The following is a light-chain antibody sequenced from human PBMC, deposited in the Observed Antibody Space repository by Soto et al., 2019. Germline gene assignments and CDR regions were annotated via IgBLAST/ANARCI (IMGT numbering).Light chain of an antibody. V-gene: IGKV1-39*01. J-gene: IGKJ5*01. CDR1: QIISNY. CDR3: QQSYSTPVT. CDR2: AAS. Sequence: DIQMTQSPSSLSASVGGRVTITCXASQIISNYLNWYQQKPGKAPKLLIYAASSLQIGVPSRFSGSGSGTDFTLPISSLQLEDFATYYCQQSYSTPVTFGQGTRLEIK.